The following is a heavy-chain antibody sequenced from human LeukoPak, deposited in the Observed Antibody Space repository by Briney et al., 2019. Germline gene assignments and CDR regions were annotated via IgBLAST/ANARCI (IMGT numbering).Heavy chain of an antibody. D-gene: IGHD6-19*01. J-gene: IGHJ4*02. CDR3: ARGDITVAGNFDS. CDR1: GVSISGYY. V-gene: IGHV4-59*01. CDR2: IYYSGTT. Sequence: PSETLSLTCTVSGVSISGYYWSWIRQPPGKGLEWIGYIYYSGTTNYNPSLKSRLTISVDTSKNQFSLRLNSVTAADTAVYFCARGDITVAGNFDSWGQGTLVTVSS.